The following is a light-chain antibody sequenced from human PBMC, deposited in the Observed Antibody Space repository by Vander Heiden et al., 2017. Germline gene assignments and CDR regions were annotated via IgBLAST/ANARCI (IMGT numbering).Light chain of an antibody. J-gene: IGKJ3*01. CDR1: QSISSY. CDR3: QQSDSTLFT. CDR2: AAS. Sequence: IQLTQSPSSLSASVGDRVTITCRASQSISSYLNWYQQKPGKAPKLLIYAASSLQSGVPSRFSGSGSGTDFTLTISSLQPEDFATYYCQQSDSTLFTFGPGTKVDIK. V-gene: IGKV1-39*01.